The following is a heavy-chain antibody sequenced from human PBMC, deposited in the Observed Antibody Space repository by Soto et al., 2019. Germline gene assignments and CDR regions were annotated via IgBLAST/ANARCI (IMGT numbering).Heavy chain of an antibody. V-gene: IGHV4-4*02. J-gene: IGHJ3*02. CDR1: SGSISSSNW. Sequence: QVQLQESGPGLVKPSGTLSLTCAVSSGSISSSNWWNWVRQPPGKGLEWIGEIYHSGSTNYNPSLKSRLTISVDKSKHHFSLKLTSMTAADTAVYYCARTSGSYSDAFDIWGQGTMVTVSS. CDR3: ARTSGSYSDAFDI. D-gene: IGHD1-26*01. CDR2: IYHSGST.